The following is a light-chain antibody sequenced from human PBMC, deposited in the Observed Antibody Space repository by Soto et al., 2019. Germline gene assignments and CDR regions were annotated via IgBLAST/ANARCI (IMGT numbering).Light chain of an antibody. J-gene: IGKJ3*01. CDR3: QQYGGSPFT. CDR2: AAS. CDR1: QSVNSDY. V-gene: IGKV3-20*01. Sequence: EIVLTQSPGTLSLSPGERATLSCRASQSVNSDYVAWYQQKPGQAPRLLIYAASSRATGIPDRFSGSGSGTDFTLTITRLELEGFAVYYCQQYGGSPFTFGPGTKVDI.